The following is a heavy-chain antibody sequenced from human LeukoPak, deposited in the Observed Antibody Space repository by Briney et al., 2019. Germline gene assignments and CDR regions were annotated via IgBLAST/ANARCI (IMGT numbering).Heavy chain of an antibody. CDR2: ISAYNGNT. Sequence: ASVKVSRKASGYTFTSYGISWVRQAPGQGLEWMGWISAYNGNTNYAQKLQGRVTMTTDTSTSTAYMELRSLRSDDTAVYYCARDQYSGYYYYYYYMDVWGKGTTVTVSS. J-gene: IGHJ6*03. CDR1: GYTFTSYG. D-gene: IGHD5-12*01. V-gene: IGHV1-18*01. CDR3: ARDQYSGYYYYYYYMDV.